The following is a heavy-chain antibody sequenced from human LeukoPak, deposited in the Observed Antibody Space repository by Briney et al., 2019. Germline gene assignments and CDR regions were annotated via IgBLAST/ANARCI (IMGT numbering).Heavy chain of an antibody. D-gene: IGHD3-22*01. V-gene: IGHV3-33*01. CDR1: GFTFSSYG. CDR3: ARDTVDYDSRGTFDY. CDR2: IWYDGSNK. Sequence: GGSLRLSCAASGFTFSSYGMHWVRQAPGKGLEWVAVIWYDGSNKYYADSVKGRFTISRDNSKNTLYLQMNSLRAEDTAVYYCARDTVDYDSRGTFDYWGQGTLVTVSS. J-gene: IGHJ4*02.